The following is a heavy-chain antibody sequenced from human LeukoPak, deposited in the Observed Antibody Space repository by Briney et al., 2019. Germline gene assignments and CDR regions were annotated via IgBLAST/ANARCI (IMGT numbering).Heavy chain of an antibody. Sequence: GGSLRLSCAASGFTVSSYGMHWVRQAPGKGREGVAFIRYDGSGKYYGDSVKGRFTISRDISKNTLHLQMNSLRAEDTAVYYCARVASIAAAGEFGYWGQGTLVTVSS. V-gene: IGHV3-30*02. CDR2: IRYDGSGK. J-gene: IGHJ4*02. CDR1: GFTVSSYG. CDR3: ARVASIAAAGEFGY. D-gene: IGHD6-13*01.